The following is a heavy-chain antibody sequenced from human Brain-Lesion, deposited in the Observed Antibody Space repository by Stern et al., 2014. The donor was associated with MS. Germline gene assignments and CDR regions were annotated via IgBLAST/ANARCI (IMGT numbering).Heavy chain of an antibody. J-gene: IGHJ4*02. D-gene: IGHD1-14*01. CDR2: ISWKTGTT. CDR1: GFTFDDYA. Sequence: VQLVEPGGDLVQPGRSLRLSCAAFGFTFDDYAIHWVRQAPGKGLECVAGISWKTGTTGYADSMKGRFTTSRDNAYSSLYLQMNSLRPEDTALYYCARDITGSSAYFAYWGQGTLVTVSS. CDR3: ARDITGSSAYFAY. V-gene: IGHV3-9*01.